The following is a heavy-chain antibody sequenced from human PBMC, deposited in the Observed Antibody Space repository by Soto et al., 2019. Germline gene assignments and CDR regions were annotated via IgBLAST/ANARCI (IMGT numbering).Heavy chain of an antibody. CDR1: GFTFSSYG. CDR2: ISSSSNTI. Sequence: GGSLRLSCAASGFTFSSYGMHWVRQAPGKGLEWVSYISSSSNTIYYADSVKGRFTISRDNAKNSLYLQMNSLRAEDTAVYYCARVEHLPTQGFDPWGQGTLVTVSS. V-gene: IGHV3-48*01. CDR3: ARVEHLPTQGFDP. J-gene: IGHJ5*02.